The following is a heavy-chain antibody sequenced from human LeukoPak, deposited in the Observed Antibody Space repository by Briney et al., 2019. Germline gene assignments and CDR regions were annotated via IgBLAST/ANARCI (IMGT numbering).Heavy chain of an antibody. V-gene: IGHV1-69*04. CDR3: ARDLPAAQPYYYYGMDV. CDR1: GGTFSSYA. Sequence: SVKVSCKASGGTFSSYAISWVRQAPGQGLEWMGRIIPILGIANYAQKFQGRVTITADKSTSTAYMELSSLRSEDSAVYYCARDLPAAQPYYYYGMDVWGQGTTVTVSS. CDR2: IIPILGIA. D-gene: IGHD6-25*01. J-gene: IGHJ6*02.